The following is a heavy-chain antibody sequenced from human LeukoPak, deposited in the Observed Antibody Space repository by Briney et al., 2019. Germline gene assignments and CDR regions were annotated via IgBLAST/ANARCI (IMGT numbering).Heavy chain of an antibody. CDR2: ISGSGGST. D-gene: IGHD3-22*01. Sequence: GGSLRLSCAASGFTFSSYAMSWVRQAPGKGLEWVSAISGSGGSTYYADSVKGRFTISRDNSKNTLYLQINSLRAEDTAVYYCAKVPFDSSGYYYLYYFDYWGQGTLVTVSS. CDR3: AKVPFDSSGYYYLYYFDY. CDR1: GFTFSSYA. J-gene: IGHJ4*02. V-gene: IGHV3-23*01.